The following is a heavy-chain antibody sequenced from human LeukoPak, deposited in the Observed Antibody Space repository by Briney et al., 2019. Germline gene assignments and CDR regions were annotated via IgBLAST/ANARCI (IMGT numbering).Heavy chain of an antibody. J-gene: IGHJ6*03. D-gene: IGHD2-2*02. CDR1: GFTFSSYG. CDR3: VRDAESTSCYTGITTCYMDV. CDR2: IWYDGSNK. Sequence: QPGRSLRLSCAASGFTFSSYGMHWVRQAPGKGLEWVAVIWYDGSNKYYADSVKGRFTISRDNSRNTLYLQMNSLRAEDTAVYYCVRDAESTSCYTGITTCYMDVWGKGTTVTVSS. V-gene: IGHV3-33*01.